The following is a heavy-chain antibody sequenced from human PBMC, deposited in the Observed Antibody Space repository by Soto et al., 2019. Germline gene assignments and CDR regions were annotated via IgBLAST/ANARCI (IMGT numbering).Heavy chain of an antibody. CDR3: AMMYGPSWGNFDV. CDR2: IYHRGST. J-gene: IGHJ2*01. CDR1: GGSISSANW. Sequence: QVHLQESGPGLVKPSGTLSLTCTVSGGSISSANWWSWVRQSPGKGLEWIGQIYHRGSTHYSPSPQSRVTVSLDASKNQFALQLTSVTAADTAVYYCAMMYGPSWGNFDVWGRGTLVTVSS. V-gene: IGHV4-4*02. D-gene: IGHD2-8*01.